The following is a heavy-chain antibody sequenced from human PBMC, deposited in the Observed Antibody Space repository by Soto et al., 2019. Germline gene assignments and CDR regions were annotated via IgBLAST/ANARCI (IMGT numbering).Heavy chain of an antibody. CDR3: TSSYTGGFRCLDY. CDR1: GFTFSDHY. V-gene: IGHV3-72*01. J-gene: IGHJ4*02. Sequence: GGSLRLSCAVSGFTFSDHYMDWVRQAPGKGLEWVGRTRNKANSYTTEYAASVKGRFTISRDNSKDSLYLQMNSLETEDTAVYYCTSSYTGGFRCLDYWGQGTLVTVSS. D-gene: IGHD1-26*01. CDR2: TRNKANSYTT.